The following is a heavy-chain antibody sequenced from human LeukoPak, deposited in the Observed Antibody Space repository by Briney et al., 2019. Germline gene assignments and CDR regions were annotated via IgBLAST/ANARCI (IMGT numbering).Heavy chain of an antibody. CDR1: GGSFGGYY. J-gene: IGHJ6*03. Sequence: SETLSLTCAVYGGSFGGYYWSWIRQPPGKGLEWIGEINHSGSTNYNPSLKSRVTISVDTSKNQFSLKLSSVIAADTAVYYCARGRNIASGRNYYYYYYMDVWGKGTTVTVSS. V-gene: IGHV4-34*01. CDR3: ARGRNIASGRNYYYYYYMDV. CDR2: INHSGST. D-gene: IGHD5-12*01.